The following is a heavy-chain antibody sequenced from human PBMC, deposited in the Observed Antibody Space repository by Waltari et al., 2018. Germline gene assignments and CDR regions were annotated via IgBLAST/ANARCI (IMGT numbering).Heavy chain of an antibody. CDR3: ARVSMGSSSSSDAFDI. CDR1: GYSISSGYY. Sequence: QVQLQESGPGLVKPSETLSLTCAVSGYSISSGYYWGWIRQPPGKGPEWIGSNYQRGNTYYNPSLKSGVTISVDTSKNKFSLKLNSVTAADTAMYYCARVSMGSSSSSDAFDIWGQGTMVTVSS. CDR2: NYQRGNT. J-gene: IGHJ3*02. D-gene: IGHD6-13*01. V-gene: IGHV4-38-2*01.